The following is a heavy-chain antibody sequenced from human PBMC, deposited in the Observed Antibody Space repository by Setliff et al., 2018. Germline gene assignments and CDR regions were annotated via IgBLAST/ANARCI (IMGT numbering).Heavy chain of an antibody. CDR1: GFTFSAYW. Sequence: SGGSLRLSCTASGFTFSAYWMSWVRQAPGKGLEWVANIDQDAIDKYYVGSVKGRFTISRDNAKNSLYLQMNSLRAEDSAVYYCTTVAIQIWSASGAFDIWGRGVLVTVSS. CDR3: TTVAIQIWSASGAFDI. J-gene: IGHJ3*02. V-gene: IGHV3-7*03. CDR2: IDQDAIDK. D-gene: IGHD5-18*01.